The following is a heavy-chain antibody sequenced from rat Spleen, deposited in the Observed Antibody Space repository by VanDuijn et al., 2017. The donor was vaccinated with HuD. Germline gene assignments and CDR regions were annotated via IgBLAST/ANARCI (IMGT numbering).Heavy chain of an antibody. CDR2: IDGTGST. D-gene: IGHD1-10*01. J-gene: IGHJ3*01. V-gene: IGHV3-3*01. CDR3: ARWNNYAAH. Sequence: EVQLQESGPGLVKPSQSLSLTCSVTVYSITSSYTWNWIRKFPGNKLEWMGYIDGTGSTNYSPSLESRISITRDTSKNQFFLQVNSVTTEDTATYYCARWNNYAAHWGQGTLVTVSS. CDR1: VYSITSSYT.